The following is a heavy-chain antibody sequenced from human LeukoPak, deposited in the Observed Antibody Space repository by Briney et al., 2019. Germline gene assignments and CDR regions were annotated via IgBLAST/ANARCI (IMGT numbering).Heavy chain of an antibody. CDR2: INPSGGGT. CDR3: ARNRWLDC. V-gene: IGHV1-46*01. CDR1: GYTFTNYY. Sequence: ASVKVSCRASGYTFTNYYMHWVRQAPGQGLEWMGIINPSGGGTTYAQKFQDRVTMTRDMSTSTVYMELSSLRSEDTAVHYCARNRWLDCWGQGTLVTVPS. D-gene: IGHD5-24*01. J-gene: IGHJ4*02.